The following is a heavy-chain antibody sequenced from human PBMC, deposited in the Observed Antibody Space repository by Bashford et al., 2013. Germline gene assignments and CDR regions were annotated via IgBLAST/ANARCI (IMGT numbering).Heavy chain of an antibody. Sequence: GGSLRLSCAASGFTFSNAWMSWVRQAPGKGLEWVGRIKSKTDGGTTDYAAPVKGRFTISRDDSKNXLYLQMNSLKTEDTAVYYCTTDPSIAARRYYYYGMDVWGQGTTVTVSS. CDR2: IKSKTDGGTT. V-gene: IGHV3-15*01. CDR1: GFTFSNAW. CDR3: TTDPSIAARRYYYYGMDV. D-gene: IGHD6-6*01. J-gene: IGHJ6*02.